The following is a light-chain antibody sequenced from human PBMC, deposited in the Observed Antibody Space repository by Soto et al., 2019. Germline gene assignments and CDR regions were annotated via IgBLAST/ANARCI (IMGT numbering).Light chain of an antibody. J-gene: IGLJ1*01. Sequence: QSALTQPPSASGSPGQSVTISCTGTSSDVGGYNYVSWYQQHPGKAPKLIISEVSKRPSGVSNRFSGSKSGNTASLTISGLQAEDEADYYCSSYTSSSTYVFGTGTKLTVL. CDR2: EVS. CDR3: SSYTSSSTYV. V-gene: IGLV2-14*01. CDR1: SSDVGGYNY.